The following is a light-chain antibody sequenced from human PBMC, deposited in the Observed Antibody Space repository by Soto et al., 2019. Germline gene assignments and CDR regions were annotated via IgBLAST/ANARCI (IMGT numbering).Light chain of an antibody. J-gene: IGKJ5*01. CDR1: QSVSSN. CDR3: QQYGYSPIT. Sequence: VLSQSPAALSVSQGERATLTCTASQSVSSNLAWYQQKPGQAPRLLIYGASSRATGIADRFSGSGSGTDFTLTISRLEPEDFALYYCQQYGYSPITFGQGTLLEVK. CDR2: GAS. V-gene: IGKV3-20*01.